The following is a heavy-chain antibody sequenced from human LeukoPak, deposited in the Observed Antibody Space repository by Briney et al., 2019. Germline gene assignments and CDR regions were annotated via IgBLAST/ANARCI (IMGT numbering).Heavy chain of an antibody. J-gene: IGHJ4*02. Sequence: SETLSLTCTVSGGSISSYYWSWIRQPPGKGLEWIGYIYYSGSTNYNPSLKSRVTISVDTSKNQFSLKLSSVTAADTAVYYCARASRDCSGGSGYFNYFDYWGQGTLVTVSS. CDR1: GGSISSYY. D-gene: IGHD2-15*01. CDR2: IYYSGST. CDR3: ARASRDCSGGSGYFNYFDY. V-gene: IGHV4-59*01.